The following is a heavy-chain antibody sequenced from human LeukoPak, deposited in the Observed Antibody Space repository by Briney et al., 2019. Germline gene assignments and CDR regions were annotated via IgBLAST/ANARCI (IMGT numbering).Heavy chain of an antibody. Sequence: SVKVSCKASGGTFSSYAISWVRQAPGQGLEWMGKIIPIFGTANYAQKFQGRVTITTDESTSTAYMELSSLRSEDTAVYYCAGGGYGDYADYWGQGTLVTVSS. V-gene: IGHV1-69*05. CDR1: GGTFSSYA. D-gene: IGHD4-17*01. CDR3: AGGGYGDYADY. CDR2: IIPIFGTA. J-gene: IGHJ4*02.